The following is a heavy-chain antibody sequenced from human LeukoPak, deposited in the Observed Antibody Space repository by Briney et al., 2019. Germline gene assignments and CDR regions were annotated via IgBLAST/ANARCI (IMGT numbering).Heavy chain of an antibody. Sequence: PGGSLRLSCAASGFTFSSYAMSWVRQAPGKGLEWVSSISSSSSYIYYADSVKGRFTISRDNAKNSLYLQMNSLRAEDTAVYYCARTIYCSGGSCYSNDYWGQGTLVTVSS. D-gene: IGHD2-15*01. CDR1: GFTFSSYA. CDR2: ISSSSSYI. V-gene: IGHV3-21*01. J-gene: IGHJ4*02. CDR3: ARTIYCSGGSCYSNDY.